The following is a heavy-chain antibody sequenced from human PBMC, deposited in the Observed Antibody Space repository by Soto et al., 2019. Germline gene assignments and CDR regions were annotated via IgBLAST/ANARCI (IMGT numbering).Heavy chain of an antibody. CDR2: IFSNDEK. D-gene: IGHD4-17*01. Sequence: QVTLKESGPVLVKPTETLTLTCTVSGFSLSNARMGVSWIRQPPGKALEWLAHIFSNDEKSYSTSLKSRLTISKHLSQSPXVLTMTNMDPVDTATYYCARIPDSTTVVTSKYFDLWGRGTLVTVSS. CDR3: ARIPDSTTVVTSKYFDL. CDR1: GFSLSNARMG. J-gene: IGHJ2*01. V-gene: IGHV2-26*01.